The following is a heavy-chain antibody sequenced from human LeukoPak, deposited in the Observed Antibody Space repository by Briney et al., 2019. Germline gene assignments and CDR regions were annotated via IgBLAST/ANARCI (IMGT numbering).Heavy chain of an antibody. V-gene: IGHV4-59*01. CDR3: ARGGYCSGGSCYSAGAFDI. CDR2: IYYRGST. Sequence: PETMSPTSTVSTASISSYYWSWIRQPPGKGLEWIGYIYYRGSTNYNPSIKSRVNISVDTSKNQFSLKLSSVTAADTAVYYCARGGYCSGGSCYSAGAFDIWGQGTMVTVSS. J-gene: IGHJ3*02. CDR1: TASISSYY. D-gene: IGHD2-15*01.